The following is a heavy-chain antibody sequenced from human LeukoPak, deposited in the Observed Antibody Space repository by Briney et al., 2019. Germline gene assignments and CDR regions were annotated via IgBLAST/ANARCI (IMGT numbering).Heavy chain of an antibody. CDR1: GDSMSSYY. CDR3: ARRPYSSSWLFN. CDR2: IYYSGST. J-gene: IGHJ4*02. V-gene: IGHV4-59*01. D-gene: IGHD6-13*01. Sequence: KPSETLSLTCTVSGDSMSSYYWSWIRQPPGKELEWIGYIYYSGSTNYNPSLKSRVTISVDTSKNQFSLKLSSVTAADTAVYYCARRPYSSSWLFNWGQGTLVTVSS.